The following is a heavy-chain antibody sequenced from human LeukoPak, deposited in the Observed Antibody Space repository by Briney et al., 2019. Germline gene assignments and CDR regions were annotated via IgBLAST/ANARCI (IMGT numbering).Heavy chain of an antibody. CDR2: IYYSGTT. CDR3: ARMGAIAGASANPDH. V-gene: IGHV4-59*11. CDR1: GGSISGHY. D-gene: IGHD4/OR15-4a*01. Sequence: SETLSLTCNVSGGSISGHYWSWIRQPPGKGLEWIGYIYYSGTTSYKPSLRSRVTMSVDTSKNQFSLRLNSVTAADTAVYYCARMGAIAGASANPDHWGQGTLVTVSS. J-gene: IGHJ4*02.